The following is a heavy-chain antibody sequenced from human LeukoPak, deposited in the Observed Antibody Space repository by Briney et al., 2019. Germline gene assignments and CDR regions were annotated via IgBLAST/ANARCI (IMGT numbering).Heavy chain of an antibody. CDR1: GFTFSSYG. J-gene: IGHJ4*02. CDR2: ISYDGSNK. CDR3: YCSGGSCDY. V-gene: IGHV3-30*03. D-gene: IGHD2-15*01. Sequence: GGSLRLSCAASGFTFSSYGMHWVRQAPGKGLEWVAVISYDGSNKYYADSVKGRFTISRDNSKNTLYLQMNSLRAEDTAVYYCYCSGGSCDYWGQGTLVTVSS.